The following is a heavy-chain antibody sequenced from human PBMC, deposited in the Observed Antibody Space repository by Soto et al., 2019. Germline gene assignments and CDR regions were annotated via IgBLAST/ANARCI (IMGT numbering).Heavy chain of an antibody. J-gene: IGHJ4*02. V-gene: IGHV1-2*02. Sequence: GASVKVSCKSSGYAFTGYYTHWVRQAPGQGLEWMGCINPNSGDTNYAQKFQGRVTMTRDTSFSTAYMELSSLRSDDTAVYYCATRYSYVHFWGQGTLVTVSS. CDR1: GYAFTGYY. D-gene: IGHD5-18*01. CDR2: INPNSGDT. CDR3: ATRYSYVHF.